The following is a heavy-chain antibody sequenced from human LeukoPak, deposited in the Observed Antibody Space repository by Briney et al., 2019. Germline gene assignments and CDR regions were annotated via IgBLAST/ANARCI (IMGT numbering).Heavy chain of an antibody. J-gene: IGHJ4*01. D-gene: IGHD3-9*01. Sequence: GRSLRLSCAASGFTFDDYAMHWVRQAPGKGLEGVSGISWNSGSIGYEDSVKGRFTISRDNAKNHLYLQMNSLRAEDTALYYCAKPLLTGYYNRAFDYWGQEPWSPSPQ. V-gene: IGHV3-9*01. CDR3: AKPLLTGYYNRAFDY. CDR2: ISWNSGSI. CDR1: GFTFDDYA.